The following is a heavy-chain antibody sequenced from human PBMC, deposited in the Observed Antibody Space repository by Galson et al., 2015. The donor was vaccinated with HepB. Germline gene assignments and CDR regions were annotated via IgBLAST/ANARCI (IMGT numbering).Heavy chain of an antibody. Sequence: SLRLSCAGSGFIFSNYGMHWVRQAPGKGLEWVAVIWYDGSNKFYADSVKGRFTISRDNSKNTVYLQMKSLRVKDTSVYYCARAGREELDYDDSSAFMFHGMDVWGQGTTVSVSS. CDR1: GFIFSNYG. D-gene: IGHD3-22*01. V-gene: IGHV3-33*01. CDR2: IWYDGSNK. J-gene: IGHJ6*02. CDR3: ARAGREELDYDDSSAFMFHGMDV.